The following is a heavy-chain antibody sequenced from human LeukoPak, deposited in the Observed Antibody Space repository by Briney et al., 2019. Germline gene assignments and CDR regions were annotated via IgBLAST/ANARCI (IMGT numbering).Heavy chain of an antibody. Sequence: GGSLRLSCAASGFTFTSYGMSWVRLAPGKGLEWVSAIGGSGGYTYYADSVKGRFTISRDNSKNTLYLQMNSLRAEDTAVYYCAKMSSSWFWFDPWGQGTLVTVSS. D-gene: IGHD6-13*01. CDR2: IGGSGGYT. CDR1: GFTFTSYG. J-gene: IGHJ5*02. CDR3: AKMSSSWFWFDP. V-gene: IGHV3-23*01.